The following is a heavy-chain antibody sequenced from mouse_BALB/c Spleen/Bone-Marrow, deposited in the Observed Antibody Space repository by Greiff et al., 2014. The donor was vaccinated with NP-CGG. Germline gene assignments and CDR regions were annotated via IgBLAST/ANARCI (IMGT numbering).Heavy chain of an antibody. D-gene: IGHD1-2*01. J-gene: IGHJ2*01. CDR3: ARYLHGHPDTFDY. CDR1: GFNIKDTY. Sequence: VQLQQSGAELVKPGASVKLSCTASGFNIKDTYMHWVKQRPEQGLEWIGRIDPANGNTKYDPKFQGKATITADTSSNTAYLQLSSLTSEDTAVYYCARYLHGHPDTFDYWGQGTTLTVSS. V-gene: IGHV14-3*02. CDR2: IDPANGNT.